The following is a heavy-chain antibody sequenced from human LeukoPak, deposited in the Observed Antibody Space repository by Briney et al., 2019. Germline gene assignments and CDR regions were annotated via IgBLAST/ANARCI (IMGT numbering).Heavy chain of an antibody. V-gene: IGHV1-69*13. J-gene: IGHJ4*02. CDR1: GGTFSSFA. Sequence: SVKVSCKASGGTFSSFAISWVRQAPGQGLEWMGGIIPFFGTTNYAQKFQGRVTITADESTNTPYMELSSLRFEDTAVYYCATDSSSWSEGDYWGQGTLVTVSS. D-gene: IGHD6-13*01. CDR3: ATDSSSWSEGDY. CDR2: IIPFFGTT.